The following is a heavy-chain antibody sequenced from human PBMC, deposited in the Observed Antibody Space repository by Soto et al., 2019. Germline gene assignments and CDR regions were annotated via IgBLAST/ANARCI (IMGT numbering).Heavy chain of an antibody. V-gene: IGHV3-9*01. J-gene: IGHJ6*02. Sequence: GGPLRLSCAASGFTFDDYAMHWVRQAPGKGLEWVSGISWNSGSIGYADSVKGRFTISRDNAKNSLYLQMNSLRAEDTALYYCAKSDYYGSGSYYPRPYYYYGMDVWGQGTTVTVSS. D-gene: IGHD3-10*01. CDR1: GFTFDDYA. CDR3: AKSDYYGSGSYYPRPYYYYGMDV. CDR2: ISWNSGSI.